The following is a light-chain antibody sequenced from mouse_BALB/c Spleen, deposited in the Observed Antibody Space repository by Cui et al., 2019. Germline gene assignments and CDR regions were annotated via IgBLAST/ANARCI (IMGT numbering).Light chain of an antibody. CDR1: QDVSTA. V-gene: IGKV6-17*01. CDR2: SAS. CDR3: QSKYCTPST. Sequence: DIVITQSHKFMSTSVGDRVDITCNASQDVSTAVAWYQQKPGQSPKPLIYSASDRYTGGRDRFTGSGSGTNFTFTVSQVQAEELAVYYCQSKYCTPSTFGGGTKLEIK. J-gene: IGKJ1*01.